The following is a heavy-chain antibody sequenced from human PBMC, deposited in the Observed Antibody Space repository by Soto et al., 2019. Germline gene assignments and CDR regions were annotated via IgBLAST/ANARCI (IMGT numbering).Heavy chain of an antibody. Sequence: GGSLRLSCVASGFTFSSYAMRWVRQVPGKGLERVSTISDAAGSAYYVDSVKGRFTISRDNSKKTLYLQMNSLRAEDSAVYNCARPYGGKIGDAPDLWGPGTMVTVSS. CDR2: ISDAAGSA. D-gene: IGHD4-17*01. CDR1: GFTFSSYA. V-gene: IGHV3-23*01. CDR3: ARPYGGKIGDAPDL. J-gene: IGHJ3*01.